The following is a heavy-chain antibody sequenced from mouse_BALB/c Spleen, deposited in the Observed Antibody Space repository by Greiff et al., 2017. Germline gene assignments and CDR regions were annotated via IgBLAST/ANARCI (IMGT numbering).Heavy chain of an antibody. CDR1: GFTFSDYY. CDR2: ISDGGSYT. V-gene: IGHV5-4*02. J-gene: IGHJ4*01. Sequence: EVQLQESGGGLVKPGGSLKLSCAASGFTFSDYYMYWVRQTPEKRLEWVATISDGGSYTYYPDSVKGRFTISRDNAKNNLYLQMSSLKSEDTAMYYCARAHYGYDYYAMDYWGQGTSVTVSS. CDR3: ARAHYGYDYYAMDY. D-gene: IGHD1-2*01.